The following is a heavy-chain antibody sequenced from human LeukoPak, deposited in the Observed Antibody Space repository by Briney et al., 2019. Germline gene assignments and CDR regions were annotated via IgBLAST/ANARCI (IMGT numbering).Heavy chain of an antibody. Sequence: GGSLRLSCAASGFTFSSYWMSWFRQAPGKGLEWVANIKRDGSQKFSVDSVKGRFTISRDNAKNSLYLQMNSLRVEDTAVYYCARDWFDGDYDRFDYWGQGTLVTVSS. V-gene: IGHV3-7*03. CDR2: IKRDGSQK. J-gene: IGHJ4*02. CDR3: ARDWFDGDYDRFDY. CDR1: GFTFSSYW. D-gene: IGHD4-17*01.